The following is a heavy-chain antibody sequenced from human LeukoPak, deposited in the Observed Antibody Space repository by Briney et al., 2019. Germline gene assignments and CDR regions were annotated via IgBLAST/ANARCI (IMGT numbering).Heavy chain of an antibody. J-gene: IGHJ6*04. V-gene: IGHV4-61*02. CDR3: ARDYSAIFGV. CDR1: GGSISSGSYY. CDR2: IYTSGST. Sequence: PSQTLSLTCTVSGGSISSGSYYWNWFRQPAGKGLEWIGRIYTSGSTNYNPSLKSRVTISVDTSKNQFSLKLSSATAADTAVYYCARDYSAIFGVWGKGTTVTVSS. D-gene: IGHD3-3*01.